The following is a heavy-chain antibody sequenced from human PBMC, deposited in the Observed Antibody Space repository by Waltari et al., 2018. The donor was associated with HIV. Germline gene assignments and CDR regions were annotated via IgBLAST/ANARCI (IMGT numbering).Heavy chain of an antibody. D-gene: IGHD3-9*01. CDR3: ARDRADDILTGPLGP. Sequence: QVQLVQSGAEVKKPGASVKVSCKASAYIFNSNYGINWVRQAPGQGLEWMGWISDYNGNTNDAQKLQGRITMTTDTSTRTTYMELRSLRSDDTAVYYCARDRADDILTGPLGPWGQVTLVTVSS. CDR2: ISDYNGNT. CDR1: AYIFNSNYG. J-gene: IGHJ5*02. V-gene: IGHV1-18*01.